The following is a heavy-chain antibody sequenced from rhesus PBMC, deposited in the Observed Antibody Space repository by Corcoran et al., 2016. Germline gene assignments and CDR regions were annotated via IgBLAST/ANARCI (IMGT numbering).Heavy chain of an antibody. Sequence: EVQLVQSGAEVKRSGESLKISCKTSGYSFTSYWISWVRQMPGKGMEWMGAIDPSDSDTRYSPSFQGQVTISADKSISTAYLQWSSLKASDSATYYCAKGGTGRFDVWGPGVLVTVSS. J-gene: IGHJ5-1*01. CDR3: AKGGTGRFDV. V-gene: IGHV5-2*01. CDR1: GYSFTSYW. CDR2: IDPSDSDT.